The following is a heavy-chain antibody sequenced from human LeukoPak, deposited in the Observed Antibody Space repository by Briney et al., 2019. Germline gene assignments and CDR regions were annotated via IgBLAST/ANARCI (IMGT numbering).Heavy chain of an antibody. CDR2: MSYDGSNK. CDR1: GFTFSDYG. CDR3: ARDGRNSYGYPDYFDY. Sequence: GRSLRLSCAASGFTFSDYGMHWVRQAPGKGLEWVAVMSYDGSNKYYADSVKGRFTISRDNSKNTLYLQMSGLRAEDTAVYYCARDGRNSYGYPDYFDYWGQGTLVTVSS. J-gene: IGHJ4*02. V-gene: IGHV3-30*03. D-gene: IGHD5-18*01.